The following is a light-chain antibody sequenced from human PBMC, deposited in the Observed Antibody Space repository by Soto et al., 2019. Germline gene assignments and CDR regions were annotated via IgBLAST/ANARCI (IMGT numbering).Light chain of an antibody. J-gene: IGKJ4*01. CDR1: QSISTW. V-gene: IGKV1-5*03. CDR3: QRYNTYPLT. CDR2: KAS. Sequence: DIQMTQAPSTVCTCVLDICTISCGASQSISTWLAWYQQKPGKAPKVLIYKASSLESGVPSRFSGSGSGTEFTLTISSLQPDDSATYYCQRYNTYPLTFGGGTKVDIK.